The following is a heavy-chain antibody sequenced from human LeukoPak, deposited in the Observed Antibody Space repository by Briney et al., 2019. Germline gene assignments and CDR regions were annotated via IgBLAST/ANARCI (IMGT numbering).Heavy chain of an antibody. D-gene: IGHD3-22*01. CDR1: GLTFSSYA. J-gene: IGHJ4*02. CDR3: AKAGFYDSSGYLLEEDDY. CDR2: ISGSGGRT. Sequence: PGGSLRLSCAAPGLTFSSYAMSWVRQAPGEGLEWVSAISGSGGRTYYADSVKGRFTISRDNSKNTLYLQMNSLRAEDTAVYYCAKAGFYDSSGYLLEEDDYWGQGTLVTVSS. V-gene: IGHV3-23*01.